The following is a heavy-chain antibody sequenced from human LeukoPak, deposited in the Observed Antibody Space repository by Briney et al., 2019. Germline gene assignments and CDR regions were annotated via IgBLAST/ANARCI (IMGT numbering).Heavy chain of an antibody. J-gene: IGHJ3*02. D-gene: IGHD3-22*01. CDR3: ARNYYDSSGYYYDDAFDI. Sequence: GGSLRLSCAASGFTFSSYWMHWVRQAPGKGLVWVSRINSDGSSTSYADSVKGRFTISRDNAKNTLYLQMNSLRAEDTAVYHCARNYYDSSGYYYDDAFDIWGQGTMVTVSS. V-gene: IGHV3-74*01. CDR1: GFTFSSYW. CDR2: INSDGSST.